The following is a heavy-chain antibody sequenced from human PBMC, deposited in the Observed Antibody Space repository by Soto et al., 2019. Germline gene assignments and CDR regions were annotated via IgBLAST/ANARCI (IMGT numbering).Heavy chain of an antibody. CDR3: ARSYSSGWYYYFDY. Sequence: SSETLSLTCTVPGGSISSYYWSWIRQPAGKGLEWIGRIYTSGSNNYNPSLKSRVTMSVDTSKNQFSLKLSSVTAADTALYYCARSYSSGWYYYFDYWGQGTLVTVSS. J-gene: IGHJ4*02. CDR2: IYTSGSN. V-gene: IGHV4-4*07. D-gene: IGHD6-19*01. CDR1: GGSISSYY.